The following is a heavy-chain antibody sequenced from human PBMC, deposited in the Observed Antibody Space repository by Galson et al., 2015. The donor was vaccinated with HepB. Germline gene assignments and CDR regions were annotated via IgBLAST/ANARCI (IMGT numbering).Heavy chain of an antibody. D-gene: IGHD4-17*01. CDR2: ISYDGSNK. J-gene: IGHJ4*02. V-gene: IGHV3-30-3*01. CDR3: ARDSGSLRGFDY. Sequence: SLRLPCAASGFTFSSYALHWVRQGPGKGLEWVAVISYDGSNKYDADSQKGRFTISRDNSKNTLYLQMNSLRAEDTAVYYCARDSGSLRGFDYWGQGTLVTVSS. CDR1: GFTFSSYA.